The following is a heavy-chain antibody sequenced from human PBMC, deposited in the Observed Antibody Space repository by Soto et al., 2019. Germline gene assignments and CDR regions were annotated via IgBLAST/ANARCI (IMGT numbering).Heavy chain of an antibody. CDR3: PKAYFVWSSEQPYYFDY. D-gene: IGHD3-16*01. J-gene: IGHJ4*02. Sequence: EVQLLDSGGGLVQPGGSLRLSCAASGFTFSNYAMTWVRQGPGKGLEWVSGISGSGGRSYYADSVKGRFTISRDNSKSTLYLQMNSLRAVDTAVYYCPKAYFVWSSEQPYYFDYWGQGTLVTVSS. CDR1: GFTFSNYA. CDR2: ISGSGGRS. V-gene: IGHV3-23*01.